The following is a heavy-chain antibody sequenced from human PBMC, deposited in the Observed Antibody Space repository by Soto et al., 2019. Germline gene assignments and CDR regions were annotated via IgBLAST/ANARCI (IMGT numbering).Heavy chain of an antibody. V-gene: IGHV1-24*01. D-gene: IGHD2-21*02. J-gene: IGHJ3*02. CDR1: GYTLTELS. CDR2: FDPEDGET. Sequence: QVQLVQSGAEVKKPGASVKVSCKVSGYTLTELSMHWVRQAPGKGLEWMGGFDPEDGETIYAQKYQGRVTMTEDTSTDTAYMELISLRSEDTAVYYCATDAWVVTASSWGAFDIWGQGTMVTVSS. CDR3: ATDAWVVTASSWGAFDI.